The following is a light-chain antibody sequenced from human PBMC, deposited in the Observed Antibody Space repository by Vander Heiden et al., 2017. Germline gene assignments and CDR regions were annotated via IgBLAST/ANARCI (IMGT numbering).Light chain of an antibody. J-gene: IGLJ1*01. CDR1: SSNIGAGYD. CDR3: QSYDSSLSGYV. V-gene: IGLV1-40*01. Sequence: QSVLTQPPSVSGAPGQGVTISCTGSSSNIGAGYDVHWYQQLPGTAPKLLIYGNSNRPSGVPDRFSGSKSGTSASLAITGLQAEEEADYYCQSYDSSLSGYVFGTGTKVTVL. CDR2: GNS.